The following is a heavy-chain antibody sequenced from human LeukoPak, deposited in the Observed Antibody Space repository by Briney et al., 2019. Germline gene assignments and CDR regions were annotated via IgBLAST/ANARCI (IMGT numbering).Heavy chain of an antibody. Sequence: SETLSLTCTVSGGSISSSSYFWGWIRQPPGKGLEWIGSIYYSGNTYYNPSLKSRVTISVDTSKNQFSLKLSSVTAADTAVYYCARRIILGAFDIWGQGTMVTVSS. V-gene: IGHV4-39*01. J-gene: IGHJ3*02. D-gene: IGHD7-27*01. CDR2: IYYSGNT. CDR3: ARRIILGAFDI. CDR1: GGSISSSSYF.